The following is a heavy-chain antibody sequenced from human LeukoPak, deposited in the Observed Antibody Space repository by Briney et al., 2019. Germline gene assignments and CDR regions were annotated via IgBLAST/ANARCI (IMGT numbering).Heavy chain of an antibody. CDR3: ARETNQLGYCSSTSCSLYNWFDP. D-gene: IGHD2-2*01. Sequence: SETLSLTCTVSGGSISSGGYYWGWIRQPPGKGLEWIGSIYYSGSTYYNPSLKSRVTMSLDTSKNQFSLKLSSVTAADTAVYYCARETNQLGYCSSTSCSLYNWFDPWGQGTLVTVSS. V-gene: IGHV4-39*07. J-gene: IGHJ5*02. CDR2: IYYSGST. CDR1: GGSISSGGYY.